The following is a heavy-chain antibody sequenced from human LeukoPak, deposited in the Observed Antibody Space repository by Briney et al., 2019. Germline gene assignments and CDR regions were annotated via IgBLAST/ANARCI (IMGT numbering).Heavy chain of an antibody. V-gene: IGHV4-34*01. CDR2: IHQSGDT. D-gene: IGHD2/OR15-2a*01. J-gene: IGHJ4*02. CDR3: ARGGRRGPFYNY. Sequence: SSETLSLTCTVSGVSISTYYGSWFRQPPGKGLEWIGEIHQSGDTHDNPTLKSRVTISIDTSKMQFSLNLTSVTAADTAMYFCARGGRRGPFYNYWGQGTLVIVSS. CDR1: GVSISTYY.